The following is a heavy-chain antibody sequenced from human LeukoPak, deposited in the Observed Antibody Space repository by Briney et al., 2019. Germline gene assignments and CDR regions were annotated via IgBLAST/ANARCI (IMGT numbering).Heavy chain of an antibody. D-gene: IGHD3-22*01. J-gene: IGHJ5*02. Sequence: ASVKVSCKASGYTFTSYYMHWVRQAPGQGLEWMGIINPSGGSTSYAQKFQGRVTMTRDMSTSTVYMELSSLRSEDTAVYYCARDLWGATMIANWFDPWGQGTLVTASS. CDR3: ARDLWGATMIANWFDP. CDR2: INPSGGST. CDR1: GYTFTSYY. V-gene: IGHV1-46*01.